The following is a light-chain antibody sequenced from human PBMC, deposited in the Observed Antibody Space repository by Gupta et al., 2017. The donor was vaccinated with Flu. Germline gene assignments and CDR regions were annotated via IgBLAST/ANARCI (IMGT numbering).Light chain of an antibody. J-gene: IGLJ2*01. Sequence: QSALTQPASVSGSPGPSITIPCTGTSSDVVSYNYVSWYQQHPGRAPKLIIYDVTNRPSGVTDRFSGSKSDNTAALTISGLQAEDEADYYCSSSTRDSALVVFGGGTKLTVL. CDR2: DVT. V-gene: IGLV2-14*03. CDR1: SSDVVSYNY. CDR3: SSSTRDSALVV.